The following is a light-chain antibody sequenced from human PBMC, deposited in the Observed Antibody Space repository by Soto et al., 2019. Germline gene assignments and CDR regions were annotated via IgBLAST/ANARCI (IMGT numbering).Light chain of an antibody. CDR2: EVA. CDR1: NSDVGAYPY. CDR3: SSYATSGTNVI. Sequence: QSALTQPASVSGSPGQSITISCTGTNSDVGAYPYVSWYQQHPGNAPKLLIYEVADRPSGVSDRFSGSKSGNTASLTISALRAGDEAVYYCSSYATSGTNVIFGGGTKLTVL. V-gene: IGLV2-14*03. J-gene: IGLJ2*01.